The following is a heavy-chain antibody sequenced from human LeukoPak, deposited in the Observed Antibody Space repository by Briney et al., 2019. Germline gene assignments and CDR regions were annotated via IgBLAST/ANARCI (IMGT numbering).Heavy chain of an antibody. CDR3: AKDRDRCFQH. CDR2: ISGSGGST. CDR1: GFNVRNNY. J-gene: IGHJ1*01. V-gene: IGHV3-23*01. D-gene: IGHD2-15*01. Sequence: GGSLRLSCAASGFNVRNNYLTWVRQAPGKGLEWVSAISGSGGSTYYADSVKGRFTISRDNSKNTLYLQMNSLRAEDTAVYYCAKDRDRCFQHWGQGTLVTVSS.